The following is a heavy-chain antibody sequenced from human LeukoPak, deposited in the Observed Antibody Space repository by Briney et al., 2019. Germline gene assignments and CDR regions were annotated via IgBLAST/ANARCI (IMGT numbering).Heavy chain of an antibody. Sequence: ASVKVSCKSSGYTFTSFGISWVRRAPGQGLEWMAWISGYNGKTNYAQKFQGRVTLTTDTSTSTAYMELSSLRSDDTAVYYCARDDNYGIFVNVDYWGQGTLVTVSS. CDR2: ISGYNGKT. CDR1: GYTFTSFG. J-gene: IGHJ4*02. V-gene: IGHV1-18*01. CDR3: ARDDNYGIFVNVDY. D-gene: IGHD4-11*01.